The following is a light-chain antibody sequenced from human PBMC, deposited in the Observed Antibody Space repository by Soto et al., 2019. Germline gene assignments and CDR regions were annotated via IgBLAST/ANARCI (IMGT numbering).Light chain of an antibody. CDR1: SSDVGSYDF. Sequence: QSALTQPASVSGSPGQSITISCTGTSSDVGSYDFVSWFQQHPGRAPKLMIYEAYKRPSGVSSRFSGSKSGNTASLTISGLQAEDEGDYHCCSYAGSSTFVFGSGTKVTVL. CDR3: CSYAGSSTFV. V-gene: IGLV2-23*01. CDR2: EAY. J-gene: IGLJ1*01.